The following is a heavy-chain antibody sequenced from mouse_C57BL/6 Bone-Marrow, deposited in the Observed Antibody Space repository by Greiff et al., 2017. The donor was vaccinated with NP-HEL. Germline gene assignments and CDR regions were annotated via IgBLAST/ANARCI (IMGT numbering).Heavy chain of an antibody. CDR1: GFTFSSYG. Sequence: EVQLVESGGDLVKPGGSLKLSCAASGFTFSSYGMSWVRQTPDKRLEWVATISSGGSYTYYPDSVKGRFTISRDNAKNTLYLQMSSLKSEDTAMYYCARRSPFDYWGQGTTLTVSS. CDR3: ARRSPFDY. V-gene: IGHV5-6*01. CDR2: ISSGGSYT. J-gene: IGHJ2*01.